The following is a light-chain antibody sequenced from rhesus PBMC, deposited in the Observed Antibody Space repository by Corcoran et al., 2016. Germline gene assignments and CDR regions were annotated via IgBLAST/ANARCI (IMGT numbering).Light chain of an antibody. J-gene: IGKJ4*01. CDR3: LQYNSNPLT. CDR2: AAS. Sequence: DIQMTQSPSSLSASAGDRVTITCRASQGISTYLNWYQQKPGKAPKRLIYAASSLESGVPSRFSGSGSGSECTLTISSLQPEDFATYYCLQYNSNPLTFGGGTKVEIK. CDR1: QGISTY. V-gene: IGKV1-43*01.